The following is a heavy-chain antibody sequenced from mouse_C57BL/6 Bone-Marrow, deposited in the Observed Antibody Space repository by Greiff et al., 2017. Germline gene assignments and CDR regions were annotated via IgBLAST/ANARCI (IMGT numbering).Heavy chain of an antibody. CDR3: ARLGWFAY. CDR2: IDPSDSYT. V-gene: IGHV1-50*01. D-gene: IGHD4-1*01. Sequence: VKLQQPGAELVKPGASVKLSCKASGYTFTSYWMQWVKQRPGQGLEWIGEIDPSDSYTNYNQKFKGKATLTVDTSSSTAYMQLSSLTSEDSAVYYCARLGWFAYWGKGTLVTVSA. CDR1: GYTFTSYW. J-gene: IGHJ3*01.